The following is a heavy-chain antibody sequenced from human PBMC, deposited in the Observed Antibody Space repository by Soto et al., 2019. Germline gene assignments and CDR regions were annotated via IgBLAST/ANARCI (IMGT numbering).Heavy chain of an antibody. V-gene: IGHV3-33*01. CDR1: GFTFSSYG. CDR3: ARDRSGYYESRYYYYYYMDV. Sequence: GGSLRLSCAASGFTFSSYGMHWVRQAPGKGLEWVAVIWYDGSNKYYADSVKGRFTISRDNSKNTLYLQMNSLRAEDTAVYYCARDRSGYYESRYYYYYYMDVWGKGTTVTVSS. J-gene: IGHJ6*03. D-gene: IGHD3-3*01. CDR2: IWYDGSNK.